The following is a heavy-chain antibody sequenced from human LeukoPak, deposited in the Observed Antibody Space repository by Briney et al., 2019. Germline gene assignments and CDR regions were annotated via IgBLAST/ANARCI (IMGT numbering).Heavy chain of an antibody. D-gene: IGHD4-17*01. V-gene: IGHV4-4*02. CDR1: GDSISSTNW. CDR3: ARGYGPGY. J-gene: IGHJ4*02. Sequence: PSETLSLTCAVSGDSISSTNWWNWVRQPPGKGLEWIAEIDHRGNTNYNPSLMSRVTISVDRSKNQFSLKLTSVTAADTAVYYCARGYGPGYWGQGTLVTVSA. CDR2: IDHRGNT.